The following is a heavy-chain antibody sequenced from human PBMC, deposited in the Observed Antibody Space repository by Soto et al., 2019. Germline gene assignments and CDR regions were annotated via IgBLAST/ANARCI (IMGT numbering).Heavy chain of an antibody. V-gene: IGHV3-7*01. CDR1: GFTFSRYW. J-gene: IGHJ5*01. CDR3: GRDHGVAGNIDWFGS. CDR2: IKEDGSAK. D-gene: IGHD6-19*01. Sequence: EVRLVESGGGLVQPGGSLRLSCAASGFTFSRYWLSWVRQAPGKGLEWVANIKEDGSAKYYVDSVKGRFTISRDNAKDSLDLQRSGLGVEGTGRDYCGRDHGVAGNIDWFGSWGQGTLVTVSS.